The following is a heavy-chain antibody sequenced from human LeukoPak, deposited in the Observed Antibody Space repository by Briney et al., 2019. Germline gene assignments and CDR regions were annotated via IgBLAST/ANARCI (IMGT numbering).Heavy chain of an antibody. D-gene: IGHD3-22*01. CDR3: ARDPDYYDTSGPYFDY. J-gene: IGHJ4*02. Sequence: GRSLRLSCAASGFIFSSYGIHWVRQAPGKGLEWVALISYDGDNKYYADSVKGRFTISRDNSKNTLYLQMNSLRAEDTAVYYCARDPDYYDTSGPYFDYWGRGILVTVSS. CDR2: ISYDGDNK. V-gene: IGHV3-30*03. CDR1: GFIFSSYG.